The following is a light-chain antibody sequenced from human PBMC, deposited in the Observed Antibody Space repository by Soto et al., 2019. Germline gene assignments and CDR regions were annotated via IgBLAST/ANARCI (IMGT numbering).Light chain of an antibody. V-gene: IGKV1-39*01. CDR3: QQTYDSPT. CDR1: QSINSY. CDR2: ATS. J-gene: IGKJ4*01. Sequence: DIQMTQSPSSLSASVGDRVTITCRASQSINSYLNWYQQKPGKAPNLLIYATSSLQGGVPSRFSGSGSGTDFTLTISSLQPEDFASYFCQQTYDSPTFGGGTKVDIK.